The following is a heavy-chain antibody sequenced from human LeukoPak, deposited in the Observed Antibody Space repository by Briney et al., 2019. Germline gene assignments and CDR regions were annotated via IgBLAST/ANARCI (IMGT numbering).Heavy chain of an antibody. CDR2: ISSSGSAI. D-gene: IGHD3-22*01. V-gene: IGHV3-48*03. CDR3: AKGGYFYDSSDAY. CDR1: GFTFSSYE. Sequence: GGSLRLSCAASGFTFSSYEMNWVRQAPGKGLEWLSYISSSGSAIYYADSVKGRFTISRDNAKNSLYLQINSLRAEDTAVYYCAKGGYFYDSSDAYWGQGTLVTVPS. J-gene: IGHJ4*02.